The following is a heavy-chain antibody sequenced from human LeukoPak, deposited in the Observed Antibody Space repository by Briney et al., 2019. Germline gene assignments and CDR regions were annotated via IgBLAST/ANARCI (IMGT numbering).Heavy chain of an antibody. CDR3: ARDSVRSPKGTCDELLYN. J-gene: IGHJ4*02. Sequence: ASVKLSCKASGYTFTSYGISWVRLAPGQGLEWMGWISAYNGNTNYAQELQGRVTMTTDTSTSTAYMELRSLRSDDTAVYYCARDSVRSPKGTCDELLYNWGQGTLVTVSS. CDR1: GYTFTSYG. V-gene: IGHV1-18*01. D-gene: IGHD2-2*02. CDR2: ISAYNGNT.